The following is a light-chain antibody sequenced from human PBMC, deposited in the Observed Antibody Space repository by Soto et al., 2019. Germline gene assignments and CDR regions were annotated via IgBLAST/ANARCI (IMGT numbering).Light chain of an antibody. CDR3: QLRSTPPPIFA. J-gene: IGKJ3*01. V-gene: IGKV3-11*01. Sequence: EIVLTQSPATLSLSPGERATLSCRASQSVSSYLAWYQQKPGQAPRLLIYDASNRATGIPARFSGSGSGTDFTLTIRSLEPEDFEVYYCQLRSTPPPIFAFGLGTTLHIK. CDR1: QSVSSY. CDR2: DAS.